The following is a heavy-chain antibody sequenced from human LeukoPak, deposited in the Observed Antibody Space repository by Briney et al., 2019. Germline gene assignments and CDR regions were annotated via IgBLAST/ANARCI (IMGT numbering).Heavy chain of an antibody. J-gene: IGHJ3*02. D-gene: IGHD1-26*01. CDR3: AKDRVVGATRRDDAFDI. Sequence: PSETLSLTCTVSGGSISSYYWSWIRQPPGKGLEWIGYIYYSGSTNYNPSLKSRITISVDTSKNQFSLKLTSVTAADTAVYYCAKDRVVGATRRDDAFDIWGQGTMVTVSS. V-gene: IGHV4-59*01. CDR2: IYYSGST. CDR1: GGSISSYY.